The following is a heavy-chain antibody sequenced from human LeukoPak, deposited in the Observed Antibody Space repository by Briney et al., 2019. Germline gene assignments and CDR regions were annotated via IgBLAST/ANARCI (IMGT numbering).Heavy chain of an antibody. Sequence: SETLSLTCTVSGGSISSYYWSWIRQPPGKGLEWIGYIYYSGSTNYNPSLKSRVTISVDTSKNQFSLKLSSVTAADTAVYYCARSPYYDYVWGSHRGAFDIWGQGTMVTVSS. CDR1: GGSISSYY. CDR2: IYYSGST. J-gene: IGHJ3*02. CDR3: ARSPYYDYVWGSHRGAFDI. V-gene: IGHV4-59*08. D-gene: IGHD3-16*01.